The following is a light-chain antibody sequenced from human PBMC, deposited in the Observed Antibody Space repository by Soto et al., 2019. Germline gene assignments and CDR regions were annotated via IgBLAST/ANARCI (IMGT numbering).Light chain of an antibody. CDR3: CAYAGSYSWI. CDR2: DVT. V-gene: IGLV2-11*01. J-gene: IGLJ2*01. Sequence: QSVLTQPPSVSGSPGQSVTIACTGTSSDVGGYNRVSWYQQPPGTAPKLIIYDVTKRPSGVPDRFSGSKSGNTASLPISGLQAEDEADYYCCAYAGSYSWIFGGGTKLTVL. CDR1: SSDVGGYNR.